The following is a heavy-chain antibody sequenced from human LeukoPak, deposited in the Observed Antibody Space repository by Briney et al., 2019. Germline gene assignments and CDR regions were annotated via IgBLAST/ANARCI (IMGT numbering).Heavy chain of an antibody. CDR1: GFTFSDYY. D-gene: IGHD6-19*01. V-gene: IGHV3-7*01. CDR3: ARDRGWYHADS. Sequence: GGSLRLSCAASGFTFSDYYMSWIRQAPGKGLEWVANIKEDGSWKHYAVSVQGRFTISRDNAKNSLYLQMNSLRAEDTAVYYCARDRGWYHADSWGQGTLVTVSS. CDR2: IKEDGSWK. J-gene: IGHJ4*02.